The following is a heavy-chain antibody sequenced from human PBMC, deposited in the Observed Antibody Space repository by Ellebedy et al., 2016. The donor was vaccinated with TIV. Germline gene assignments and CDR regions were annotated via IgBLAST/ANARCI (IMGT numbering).Heavy chain of an antibody. CDR2: ISGSAGST. CDR3: AKDGRGTNPGHFDY. Sequence: PGGSLRLSCAASGFTFNSYVMSRVRQAPGKGLEWVSAISGSAGSTYYADSVKGRFTISRDNSKNTLFLQMNSLRAEDTDVYYCAKDGRGTNPGHFDYWGQGTLVTVSS. V-gene: IGHV3-23*01. D-gene: IGHD2-8*01. J-gene: IGHJ4*02. CDR1: GFTFNSYV.